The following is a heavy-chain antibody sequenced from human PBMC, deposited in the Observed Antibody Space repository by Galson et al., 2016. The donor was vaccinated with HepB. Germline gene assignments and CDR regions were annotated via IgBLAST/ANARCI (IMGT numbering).Heavy chain of an antibody. CDR1: GFNVRNDF. CDR2: IYSSGDT. V-gene: IGHV3-53*01. CDR3: ARDQWLVN. J-gene: IGHJ4*02. Sequence: SLRLSCAASGFNVRNDFMSWVRQAPGKGLEWVSVIYSSGDTYYADSVRGRFAISTDNSKNTLCLQMKSLRGDDTAIYYCARDQWLVNWGQGTLVTVSS. D-gene: IGHD6-19*01.